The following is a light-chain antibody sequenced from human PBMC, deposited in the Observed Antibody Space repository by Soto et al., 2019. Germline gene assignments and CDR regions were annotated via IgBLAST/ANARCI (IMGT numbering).Light chain of an antibody. J-gene: IGKJ5*01. V-gene: IGKV3-20*01. Sequence: EIVMTQSPGTLSVSPWERATLSCMASQSVSINLAWYQQKPGQAPRLLIYGASSRATGIPDRFSGSGSGTDFTLTISRLEPEDFAVYYCQQYGSSPPAITFGQGTRLEI. CDR3: QQYGSSPPAIT. CDR2: GAS. CDR1: QSVSIN.